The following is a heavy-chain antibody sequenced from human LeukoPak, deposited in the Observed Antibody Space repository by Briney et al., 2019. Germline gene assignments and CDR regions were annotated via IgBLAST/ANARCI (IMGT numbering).Heavy chain of an antibody. CDR3: ARCVTGWPNWFAP. D-gene: IGHD6-19*01. J-gene: IGHJ5*02. CDR1: GFRFSRYA. Sequence: PGGSLRLSCVGSGFRFSRYAMSWVRQAPGKGLEWVATIHYIRDGPYYADSVEGRFTISRDDSKNTVYLQMNSLRVEDTAMYYCARCVTGWPNWFAPWGQGTLVTVSS. V-gene: IGHV3-23*01. CDR2: IHYIRDGP.